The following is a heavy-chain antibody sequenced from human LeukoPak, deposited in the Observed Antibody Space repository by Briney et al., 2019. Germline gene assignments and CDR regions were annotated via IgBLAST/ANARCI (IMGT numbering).Heavy chain of an antibody. D-gene: IGHD2-2*01. J-gene: IGHJ4*02. CDR2: ININRGDT. CDR1: GFTICNYA. CDR3: VKGFWYCSTTICYYRQSPFYY. V-gene: IGHV3-64D*06. Sequence: GGSLRRSCSASGFTICNYAMHWVRQAPGMGLEYVSAININRGDTYYEDSVKGRFTISRDNSKNTLYLQMSSLRVEDTAIFYCVKGFWYCSTTICYYRQSPFYYWGQGTLVTVSS.